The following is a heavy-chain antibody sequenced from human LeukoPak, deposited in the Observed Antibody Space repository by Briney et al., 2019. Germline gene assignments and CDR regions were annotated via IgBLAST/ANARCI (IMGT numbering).Heavy chain of an antibody. V-gene: IGHV3-23*01. CDR1: GFTFSGSA. CDR3: AKGGGAFDI. J-gene: IGHJ3*02. CDR2: ISDSGGST. D-gene: IGHD3-16*01. Sequence: GGSLRLSCEASGFTFSGSAIHWVRQASGKGLEWVSAISDSGGSTYYADSVKGRFTISRDNSKNTLYLQMNSLRAEDTAVYYCAKGGGAFDIWGQGTMVTVSS.